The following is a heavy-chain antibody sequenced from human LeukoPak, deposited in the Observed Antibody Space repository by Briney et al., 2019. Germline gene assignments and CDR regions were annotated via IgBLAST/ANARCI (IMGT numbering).Heavy chain of an antibody. CDR3: ARGSYYYMDI. Sequence: PSETLSLTCTVSGVSISSYYWSWLRQPPGKGLEWIGYIYYSGSTNYNPSLKSRVTISVDTSKNQFSLKLSSVTAADTAVYYCARGSYYYMDIWGTGTTVTVSS. CDR1: GVSISSYY. V-gene: IGHV4-59*01. CDR2: IYYSGST. J-gene: IGHJ6*03.